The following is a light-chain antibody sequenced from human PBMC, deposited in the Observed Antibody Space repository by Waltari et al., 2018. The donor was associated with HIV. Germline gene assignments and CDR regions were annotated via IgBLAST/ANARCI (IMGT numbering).Light chain of an antibody. Sequence: QSVLTQPPSVSGAPGQTVTIPCSGSSSNIGDADFDVHWYQQLPGTAPKLLIYGNRIRPSGVPDRFSGSKSGTSASLAITGLQPEDEADYYCQPFDYDSSLTVLFGGGTKLTVL. CDR2: GNR. V-gene: IGLV1-40*01. CDR3: QPFDYDSSLTVL. J-gene: IGLJ2*01. CDR1: SSNIGDADFD.